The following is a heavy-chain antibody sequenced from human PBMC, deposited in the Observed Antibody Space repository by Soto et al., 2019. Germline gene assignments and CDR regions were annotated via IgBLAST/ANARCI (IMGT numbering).Heavy chain of an antibody. CDR2: TRDKPNSYTT. Sequence: GGSLRLSCVASGFTLSGYYVDWVRQAPGKGLEWVGRTRDKPNSYTTEYAASVEGRFTISRDASKNSLYLQLNSLNTEDTAVYYCGRGGYRHYSAYYYYALDVWGQGTTVTVSS. J-gene: IGHJ6*02. CDR3: GRGGYRHYSAYYYYALDV. CDR1: GFTLSGYY. V-gene: IGHV3-72*01. D-gene: IGHD4-4*01.